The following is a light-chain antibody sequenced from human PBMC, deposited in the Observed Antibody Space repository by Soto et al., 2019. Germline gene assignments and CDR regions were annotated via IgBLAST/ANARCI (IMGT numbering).Light chain of an antibody. J-gene: IGKJ5*01. Sequence: EIVLTQSPGTLSLSPGERATLSCRASQSVSSSYLAWYQQKPGQAPRLLIYGASSRATGIPYRFSGRGSGTDFTLTISRLEPEDFAVYYCQQYGISPITFGQGTRLEIK. CDR3: QQYGISPIT. CDR1: QSVSSSY. CDR2: GAS. V-gene: IGKV3-20*01.